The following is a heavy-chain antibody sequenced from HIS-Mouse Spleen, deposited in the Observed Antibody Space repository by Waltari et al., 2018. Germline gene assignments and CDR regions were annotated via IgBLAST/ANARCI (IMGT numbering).Heavy chain of an antibody. Sequence: QLQLQESGPGLVKPSETLSLTCTVSGGSISSSSYYWGWIRPPPGKGLEWIGGINYSGNTNYNPTLKSRVTISVDTSKNQFSLKLGSVTAAETAVYYCAREIPYSSSWYDWYFDLWGRGTLVTVSS. CDR1: GGSISSSSYY. J-gene: IGHJ2*01. CDR2: INYSGNT. V-gene: IGHV4-39*07. D-gene: IGHD6-13*01. CDR3: AREIPYSSSWYDWYFDL.